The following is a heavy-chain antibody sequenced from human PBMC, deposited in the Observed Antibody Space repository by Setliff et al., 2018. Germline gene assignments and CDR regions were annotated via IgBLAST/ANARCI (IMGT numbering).Heavy chain of an antibody. D-gene: IGHD3-22*01. J-gene: IGHJ4*02. Sequence: NPSETLSLTCTVSGGSITSGGYYWNWIRHLPGKGLKWIGYIDSSGRTYYNPSLKSRIIISADASKNQFSLRLTSVTAADTALYYCARHGGGTPYYYESRGFDSWGQGTQVTVSS. CDR1: GGSITSGGYY. V-gene: IGHV4-31*03. CDR2: IDSSGRT. CDR3: ARHGGGTPYYYESRGFDS.